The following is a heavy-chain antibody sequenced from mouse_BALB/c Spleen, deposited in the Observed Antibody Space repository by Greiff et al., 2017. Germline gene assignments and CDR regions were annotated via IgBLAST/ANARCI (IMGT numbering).Heavy chain of an antibody. Sequence: QVQLKESAAELARPGASVKMSCKASGYTFTSYTMHWVKQRPGQGLEWIGYINPSSGYTEYNQKFKDKTTLTADKSSSTAYMQLSSLTSEDSAVYYCARNDGYYVGFAYWGQGTLVTVSA. CDR3: ARNDGYYVGFAY. J-gene: IGHJ3*01. V-gene: IGHV1-4*02. CDR2: INPSSGYT. D-gene: IGHD2-3*01. CDR1: GYTFTSYT.